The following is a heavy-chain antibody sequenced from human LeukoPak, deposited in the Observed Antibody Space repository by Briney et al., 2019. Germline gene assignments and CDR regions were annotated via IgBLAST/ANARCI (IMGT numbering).Heavy chain of an antibody. CDR2: ISSSSSYI. D-gene: IGHD1-26*01. J-gene: IGHJ6*02. V-gene: IGHV3-21*01. Sequence: GGSLRLSCAASGFTFSSYAMSWVRQAPGKGLEWVSSISSSSSYIYYADSVKGRFTISRDNAKNSLYLQMNSLRAEDTAVYYCASDIIVGARDYYYYYGMDVWGQGTTVTVSS. CDR3: ASDIIVGARDYYYYYGMDV. CDR1: GFTFSSYA.